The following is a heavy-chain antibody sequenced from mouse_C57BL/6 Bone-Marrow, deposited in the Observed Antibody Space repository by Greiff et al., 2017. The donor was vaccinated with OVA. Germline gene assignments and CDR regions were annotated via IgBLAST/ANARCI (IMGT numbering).Heavy chain of an antibody. V-gene: IGHV1-50*01. CDR2: IDPSDSYT. CDR1: GYTFTSYW. Sequence: VQLQQPGAELVKPGASVKLSRKASGYTFTSYWMQWVKQRPGQGLEWIGEIDPSDSYTNYNQKFKGKATLTVDTSSSTAYMQLSSLTSEDYAVYYCARPWAFAYWGQGTLVTVSA. CDR3: ARPWAFAY. D-gene: IGHD4-1*01. J-gene: IGHJ3*01.